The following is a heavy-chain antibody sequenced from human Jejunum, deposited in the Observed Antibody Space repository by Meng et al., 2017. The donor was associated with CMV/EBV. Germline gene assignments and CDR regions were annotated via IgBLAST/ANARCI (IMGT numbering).Heavy chain of an antibody. CDR1: VRANY. J-gene: IGHJ4*01. CDR3: SSFDYAGHPDSFDI. Sequence: VRANYMTWGRQAPGKGLEWVSVFYTGGQTYYADAVKGRFTISRDTSKNTVDLQMNSLRAEDTAVYYCSSFDYAGHPDSFDIWGQGTLVTVSS. D-gene: IGHD3-9*01. V-gene: IGHV3-53*01. CDR2: FYTGGQT.